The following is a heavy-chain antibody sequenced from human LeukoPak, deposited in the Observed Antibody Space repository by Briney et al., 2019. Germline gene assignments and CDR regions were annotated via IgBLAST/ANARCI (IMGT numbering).Heavy chain of an antibody. V-gene: IGHV3-72*01. J-gene: IGHJ4*02. CDR1: GFTFSDHY. D-gene: IGHD3-22*01. Sequence: PGGSLRLSCEASGFTFSDHYMDWVSQAPGKGLEWVGRIRKKVNGYTTEYAASVKGRFTISRDDSKNSLYLQMNSLKTEDTAVYYCAKSHNHYYYDSSGPYFDWGQGTLVTVSS. CDR3: AKSHNHYYYDSSGPYFD. CDR2: IRKKVNGYTT.